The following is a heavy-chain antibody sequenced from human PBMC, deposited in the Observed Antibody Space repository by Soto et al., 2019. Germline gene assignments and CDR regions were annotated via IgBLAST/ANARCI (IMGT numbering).Heavy chain of an antibody. J-gene: IGHJ5*02. CDR2: ISYDGSNK. D-gene: IGHD3-16*02. CDR1: GFTFSSYA. V-gene: IGHV3-30-3*01. CDR3: ARDGGLLRLGELSGPFDP. Sequence: QVQLVESGGGVVQPGRSLRLSCAASGFTFSSYAMHWVRQAPGKGLEWVAVISYDGSNKYYADSVKGRFTISRDNSKNTLYLQMNSLRAEDTAVYYCARDGGLLRLGELSGPFDPWGQGTLVTVSS.